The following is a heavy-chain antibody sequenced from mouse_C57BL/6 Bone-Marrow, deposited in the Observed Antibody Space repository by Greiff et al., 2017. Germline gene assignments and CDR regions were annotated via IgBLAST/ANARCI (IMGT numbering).Heavy chain of an antibody. J-gene: IGHJ4*01. CDR3: ARRETGFAMDY. Sequence: VQLQQSGPELVKPGASVKISCKASGYAFSSSWMNWVKQRPGKGLEWIGRIYPGDGDTNYNGKFKGKATLTADKSSSTAYMQLSSLTSEDSAVYFCARRETGFAMDYWGQGTSVTVSS. CDR2: IYPGDGDT. D-gene: IGHD4-1*01. CDR1: GYAFSSSW. V-gene: IGHV1-82*01.